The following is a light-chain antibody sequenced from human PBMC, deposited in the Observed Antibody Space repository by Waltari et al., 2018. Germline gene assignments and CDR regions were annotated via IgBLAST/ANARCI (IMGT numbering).Light chain of an antibody. V-gene: IGLV3-10*01. Sequence: SYELTQPPSVSVSPGQTAKITCSGAALSKKSPFLYQHKSGQAPVLVIYEEFKRPSGISERFSGSNSGTMATLTISGAQVEDEADYYCYLPDTFGGGTKLTVL. CDR3: YLPDT. CDR2: EEF. J-gene: IGLJ2*01. CDR1: ALSKKS.